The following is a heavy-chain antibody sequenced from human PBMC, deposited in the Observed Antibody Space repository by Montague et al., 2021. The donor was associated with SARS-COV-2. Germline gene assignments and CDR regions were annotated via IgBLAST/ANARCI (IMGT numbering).Heavy chain of an antibody. J-gene: IGHJ4*02. V-gene: IGHV4-39*01. D-gene: IGHD3-10*01. Sequence: SETLSLTCTVSGGSISSSSYYWGWIRQPPGKGLEWIGSIYYSGSTYYNPSLKSRVTISVDTSKNQFSLKLSSVTAADTAVYYCARPPGGLLWFGEFDYWGQGTLVTVSS. CDR1: GGSISSSSYY. CDR2: IYYSGST. CDR3: ARPPGGLLWFGEFDY.